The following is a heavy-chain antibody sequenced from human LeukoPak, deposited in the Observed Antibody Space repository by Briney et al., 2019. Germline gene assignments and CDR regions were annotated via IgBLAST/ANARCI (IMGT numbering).Heavy chain of an antibody. D-gene: IGHD5-18*01. CDR3: ARGQKYRYGYTVTELGSGYFDY. J-gene: IGHJ4*02. CDR2: IYYSGRT. Sequence: SETLSLTCTVSGGSISNYYWSWIRQPPGKGLEWIGYIYYSGRTRYNPSLKSPVTISVGTSKNQFSLRLSSVTAADTAVYFCARGQKYRYGYTVTELGSGYFDYWGQGTLVTVSS. CDR1: GGSISNYY. V-gene: IGHV4-59*12.